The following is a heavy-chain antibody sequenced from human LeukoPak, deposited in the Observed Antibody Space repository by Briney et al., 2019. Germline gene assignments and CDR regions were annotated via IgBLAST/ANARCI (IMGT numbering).Heavy chain of an antibody. CDR3: ARGERGAWNAGWFDP. CDR1: GGSVSSGSYY. Sequence: SETLSLTCTVSGGSVSSGSYYWSWIRQPPGKGLEWIGYIYYSGSTNYNPSLKSRVTISVDTSKNQFSLKLSSVTAADTAVYYCARGERGAWNAGWFDPWGQGTLVTVSS. V-gene: IGHV4-61*01. J-gene: IGHJ5*02. CDR2: IYYSGST. D-gene: IGHD1-1*01.